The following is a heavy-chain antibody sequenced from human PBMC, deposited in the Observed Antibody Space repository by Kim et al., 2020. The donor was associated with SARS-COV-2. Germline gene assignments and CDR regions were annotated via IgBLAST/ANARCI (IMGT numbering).Heavy chain of an antibody. CDR3: ARGPPNLRNPMVTYYYMDV. D-gene: IGHD5-18*01. Sequence: RVTISVDTSKNQFSLKLSSVTAADTAVYYCARGPPNLRNPMVTYYYMDVWGKGTTVTVSS. V-gene: IGHV4-34*01. J-gene: IGHJ6*03.